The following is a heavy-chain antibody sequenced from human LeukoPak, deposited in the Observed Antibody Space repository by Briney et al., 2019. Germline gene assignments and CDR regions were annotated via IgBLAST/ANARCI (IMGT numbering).Heavy chain of an antibody. V-gene: IGHV4-59*01. Sequence: SETLSLTCTVSGGSISSYYWSWIRQAPGKGLEWIGYIYDSGNTNYNPSLKSRVTISIDTGKNQLSLRLSSVTAADTAVYYCARVGYDILTGYTPLDYWGQGTLVTVSS. CDR3: ARVGYDILTGYTPLDY. J-gene: IGHJ4*02. D-gene: IGHD3-9*01. CDR2: IYDSGNT. CDR1: GGSISSYY.